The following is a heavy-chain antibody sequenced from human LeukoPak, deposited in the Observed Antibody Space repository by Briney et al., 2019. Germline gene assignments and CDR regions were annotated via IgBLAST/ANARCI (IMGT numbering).Heavy chain of an antibody. CDR3: ARGGIVAIDFDY. V-gene: IGHV4-34*01. CDR2: INHSGST. J-gene: IGHJ4*02. D-gene: IGHD5-12*01. CDR1: GGSFSNYY. Sequence: SETMSLTCAVYGGSFSNYYWSWIRQPPGKGLEWIGEINHSGSTNYNPSLKSRVTISVDTPKNQFSLKLISVTAADTAVYYCARGGIVAIDFDYWGQGTLVTVSS.